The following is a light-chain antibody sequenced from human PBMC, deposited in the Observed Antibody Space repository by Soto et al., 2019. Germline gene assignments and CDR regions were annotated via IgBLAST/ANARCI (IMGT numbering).Light chain of an antibody. CDR1: NIGSKS. V-gene: IGLV3-21*04. CDR2: YDS. J-gene: IGLJ1*01. CDR3: QVWDSSSDHHV. Sequence: SYELTQPPSVSVAPGKTARITCGGNNIGSKSVHWYQQKPGQAPVLVIYYDSDRPSGIPERFSGSNSGNTATLTISGVEAGDEADYYCQVWDSSSDHHVFGTGTKLTVL.